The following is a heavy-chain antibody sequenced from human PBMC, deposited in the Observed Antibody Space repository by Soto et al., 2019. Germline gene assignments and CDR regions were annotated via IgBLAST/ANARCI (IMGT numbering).Heavy chain of an antibody. CDR2: IYTSGST. D-gene: IGHD6-6*01. J-gene: IGHJ6*02. Sequence: QVQLQESGPGLVKPSETLSLTCTVSGGSISSYYWSWIRQPAGKGLEWIGRIYTSGSTNYNPSLRSRVTMTVDTSRKQFSLKLSSVTAADTAVYYCARVRIAARTGAYGMDVWGQGTTVTVSS. CDR1: GGSISSYY. V-gene: IGHV4-4*07. CDR3: ARVRIAARTGAYGMDV.